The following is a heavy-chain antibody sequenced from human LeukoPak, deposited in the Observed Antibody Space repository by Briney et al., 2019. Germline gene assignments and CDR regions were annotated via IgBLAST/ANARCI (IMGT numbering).Heavy chain of an antibody. CDR2: IYYSGST. Sequence: SETLSLTCAVYGGSFSSSSYYWGWIRQPPGKGLEWIGSIYYSGSTYYNPSLKSRVTISVDTSKNQFSLKLSSVTAADTAVYYCARHKQWLVGGPDYWGQGTLVTVSS. J-gene: IGHJ4*02. CDR1: GGSFSSSSYY. D-gene: IGHD6-19*01. V-gene: IGHV4-39*01. CDR3: ARHKQWLVGGPDY.